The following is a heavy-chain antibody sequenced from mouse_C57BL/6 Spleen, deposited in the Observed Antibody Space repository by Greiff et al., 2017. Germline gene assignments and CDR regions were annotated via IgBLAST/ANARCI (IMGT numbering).Heavy chain of an antibody. Sequence: QVQLQQPGAELVRPGTSVKLSCKASGYTFTSYWMHWVKQRPGQGLEWIGVIDPSVSYTNYNQKFKGKATLTVDTSSSTAYMQLSSLTSEDSAVYYCARGITTVDYFDYWGQGTTLTVSS. CDR3: ARGITTVDYFDY. CDR2: IDPSVSYT. V-gene: IGHV1-59*01. CDR1: GYTFTSYW. J-gene: IGHJ2*01. D-gene: IGHD1-1*01.